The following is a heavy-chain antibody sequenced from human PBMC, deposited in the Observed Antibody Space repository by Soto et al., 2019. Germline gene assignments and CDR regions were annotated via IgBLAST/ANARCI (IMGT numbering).Heavy chain of an antibody. CDR2: IRDRAYNYAT. CDR1: GFVFKDSS. Sequence: EVLLVESGGGLVQPGGSLKLSCEASGFVFKDSSIHWVRQASGKWLEWVGRIRDRAYNYATAYAASVKGRFTISRDDSNNKAYLQMDSLKSEDTAIYYGTRLLSAAHDYWGQGTLVTVSS. J-gene: IGHJ4*02. CDR3: TRLLSAAHDY. V-gene: IGHV3-73*01.